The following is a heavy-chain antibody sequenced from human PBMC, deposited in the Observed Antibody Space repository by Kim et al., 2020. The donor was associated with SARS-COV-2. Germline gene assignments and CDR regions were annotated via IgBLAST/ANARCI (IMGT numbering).Heavy chain of an antibody. CDR3: ARDYVVPAAIGAFDI. J-gene: IGHJ3*02. V-gene: IGHV1-69*01. D-gene: IGHD2-2*02. Sequence: QKFQGRVTITADESTSTAYMELSRLRSEDTAVYYCARDYVVPAAIGAFDIWGQGTMVTVSS.